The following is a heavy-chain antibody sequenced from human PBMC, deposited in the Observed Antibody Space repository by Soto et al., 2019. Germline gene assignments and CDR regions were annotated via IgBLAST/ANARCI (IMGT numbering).Heavy chain of an antibody. J-gene: IGHJ6*02. CDR1: GYTFTGYY. V-gene: IGHV1-2*02. D-gene: IGHD2-15*01. Sequence: ASVKVSCKASGYTFTGYYMHWVRQAPGQGLEWMGCINPNSGGTNYAQKFQGRVTMTRDTSISTAYMELSRLRSDDTAVYYCARVSRARYGMDVWGQGTTVTVSS. CDR3: ARVSRARYGMDV. CDR2: INPNSGGT.